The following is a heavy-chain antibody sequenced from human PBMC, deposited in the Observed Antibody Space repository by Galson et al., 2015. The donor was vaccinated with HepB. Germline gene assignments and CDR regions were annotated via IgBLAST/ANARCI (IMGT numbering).Heavy chain of an antibody. CDR3: ARGFRGDSDYGMDV. CDR1: GFTFSSYA. D-gene: IGHD4-17*01. J-gene: IGHJ6*02. V-gene: IGHV3-30-3*01. Sequence: SLRLSCAASGFTFSSYAMHWVRQAPGKGLEWVAVISYDGSNKYYADSVKGRFTISRDNSKNTLYLQMNSLRAEDTAVYYCARGFRGDSDYGMDVWGQGTTVTVSS. CDR2: ISYDGSNK.